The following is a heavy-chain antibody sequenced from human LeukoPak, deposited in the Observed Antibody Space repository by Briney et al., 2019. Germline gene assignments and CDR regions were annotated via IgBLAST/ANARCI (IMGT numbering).Heavy chain of an antibody. CDR2: IRYDGSNK. CDR3: AKDRYSYGRGYFDY. D-gene: IGHD5-18*01. J-gene: IGHJ4*02. V-gene: IGHV3-30*02. CDR1: GFTFSSYG. Sequence: PGGSLRLSCAASGFTFSSYGMHWVRQAPGKGLEWVAFIRYDGSNKYYADSVKGRFTISRDNSKNTLYLQMNSLRAEDTAVYYCAKDRYSYGRGYFDYWGQGTRVTVSS.